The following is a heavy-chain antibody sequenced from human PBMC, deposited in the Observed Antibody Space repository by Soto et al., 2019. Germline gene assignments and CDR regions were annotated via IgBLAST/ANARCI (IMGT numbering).Heavy chain of an antibody. CDR3: ARHYDSSGYYYYFDY. V-gene: IGHV1-18*01. CDR1: GYTFINYG. J-gene: IGHJ4*02. Sequence: QVQLVQSGAEVKKPGASVKVSCKTSGYTFINYGFTWVRKAPGQGLEWMGWISAYSGNTNYAQNLQGRLTMTTDTSTSTAYLEWRSLRSDDTAVYYCARHYDSSGYYYYFDYWGQGTLVTVSS. CDR2: ISAYSGNT. D-gene: IGHD3-22*01.